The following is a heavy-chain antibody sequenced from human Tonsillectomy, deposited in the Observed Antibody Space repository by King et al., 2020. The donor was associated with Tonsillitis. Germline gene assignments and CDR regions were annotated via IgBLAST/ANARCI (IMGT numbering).Heavy chain of an antibody. D-gene: IGHD3-22*01. J-gene: IGHJ4*02. Sequence: VQLVESGAEVKKPGASVKVSCKASGYTFNSNGISWVRQAPGQGLEWMGWISAYNGNTKYAQKFQGRVTMTTDKSTGTAYMELRSLRSDDTGVYYCAAETPPDYYDSSGPAAAYYFDYWGQGSLVTVSS. CDR2: ISAYNGNT. V-gene: IGHV1-18*04. CDR3: AAETPPDYYDSSGPAAAYYFDY. CDR1: GYTFNSNG.